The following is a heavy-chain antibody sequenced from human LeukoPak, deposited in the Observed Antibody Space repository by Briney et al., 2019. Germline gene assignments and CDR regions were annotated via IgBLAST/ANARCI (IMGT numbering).Heavy chain of an antibody. D-gene: IGHD6-19*01. Sequence: GSSVQVSCQASGYTFTGYYLHRVRLDPGPGLEYVEWINPNSGGTNYAQKFQGRVTMTRDTSITTAYMEVTSLTCEDTAVYYCALYSSGLFDPWGQGTLVTVSS. V-gene: IGHV1-2*02. CDR3: ALYSSGLFDP. J-gene: IGHJ5*02. CDR1: GYTFTGYY. CDR2: INPNSGGT.